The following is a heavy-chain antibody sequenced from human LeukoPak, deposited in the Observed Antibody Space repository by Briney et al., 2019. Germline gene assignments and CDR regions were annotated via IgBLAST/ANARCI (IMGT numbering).Heavy chain of an antibody. Sequence: SETLSLTCTVSGGSISSYYWSWIRQPPGKGLEWIGYIYYSGSTNYNPSLKSRVTISVYTSKNQFSLKLSSVTAADTAVYYCARHQWFGELLNYWGQGTLVTVSS. V-gene: IGHV4-59*01. D-gene: IGHD3-10*01. CDR3: ARHQWFGELLNY. J-gene: IGHJ4*02. CDR2: IYYSGST. CDR1: GGSISSYY.